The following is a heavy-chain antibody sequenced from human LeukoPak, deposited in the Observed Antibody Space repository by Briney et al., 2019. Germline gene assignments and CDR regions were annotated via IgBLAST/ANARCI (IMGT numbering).Heavy chain of an antibody. V-gene: IGHV3-74*01. Sequence: GGSLRLSCAASGFTFNSYWMHWVRQAPGKGLVWVSRINSDGSSTSYADSVKGRFTISRDSAKNTLYLQMNSLRAEDTAVYYCARGRGITIFGGGNWFDPWGQGTLVTVSS. CDR2: INSDGSST. CDR3: ARGRGITIFGGGNWFDP. D-gene: IGHD3-3*01. J-gene: IGHJ5*02. CDR1: GFTFNSYW.